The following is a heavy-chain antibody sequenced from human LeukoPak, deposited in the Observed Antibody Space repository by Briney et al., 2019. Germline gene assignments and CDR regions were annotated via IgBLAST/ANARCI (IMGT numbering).Heavy chain of an antibody. J-gene: IGHJ6*03. V-gene: IGHV1-69*13. Sequence: ASVKVSCKASGGTFSSYAISWVRQAPGQGLEWMGGIIPIFGTANYAQKFQGRVTITADESTSTAYMELSSLRSEDTAVYYCARARGEPVTTLEVSDYYYYMDVWGKGTTVTISS. CDR3: ARARGEPVTTLEVSDYYYYMDV. CDR1: GGTFSSYA. CDR2: IIPIFGTA. D-gene: IGHD4-17*01.